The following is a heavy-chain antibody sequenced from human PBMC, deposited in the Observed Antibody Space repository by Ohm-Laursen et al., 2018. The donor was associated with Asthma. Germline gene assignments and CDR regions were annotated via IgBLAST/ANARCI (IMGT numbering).Heavy chain of an antibody. CDR1: GYTFSRYS. J-gene: IGHJ1*01. Sequence: SLRLSCTASGYTFSRYSIHWVRQFPGKVLEWVASISTASTFIYYADSVRGRFTTSRDNAKNSVYLQMNSLRAEDTALYYCARIGPEWELPGREYSLHHWGEGTLVTVSS. V-gene: IGHV3-21*01. CDR3: ARIGPEWELPGREYSLHH. CDR2: ISTASTFI. D-gene: IGHD1-26*01.